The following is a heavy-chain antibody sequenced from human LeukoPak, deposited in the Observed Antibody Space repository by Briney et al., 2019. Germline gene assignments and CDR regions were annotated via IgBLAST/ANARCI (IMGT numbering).Heavy chain of an antibody. D-gene: IGHD6-13*01. Sequence: GGSLRLSCAASGFSFSTYSMSWVRQAPGKGLEWVSYISSSGSTIYYADSVKGRFTISRDNAKNSLYLQMNSLRAEDTAVYYCARGGSSWPDAFDIWGQGTMVTVSS. CDR1: GFSFSTYS. CDR2: ISSSGSTI. CDR3: ARGGSSWPDAFDI. J-gene: IGHJ3*02. V-gene: IGHV3-48*04.